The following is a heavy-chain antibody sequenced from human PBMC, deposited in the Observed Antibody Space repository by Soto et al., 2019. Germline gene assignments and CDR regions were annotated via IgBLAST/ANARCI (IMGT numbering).Heavy chain of an antibody. D-gene: IGHD2-2*01. CDR2: IIPIPGTA. J-gene: IGHJ6*02. CDR1: GGTFGSYA. Sequence: QVQLVQSGAEVKKPGSSVKVSCKASGGTFGSYAISWVRQAPGQGLEWMGGIIPIPGTANYAQKFQGRVTITSDDSTSTAYMALSSLRSADTAVYYCARSQGSSTSLEIYYYYYYGMDVWGQGTTVTVSS. V-gene: IGHV1-69*01. CDR3: ARSQGSSTSLEIYYYYYYGMDV.